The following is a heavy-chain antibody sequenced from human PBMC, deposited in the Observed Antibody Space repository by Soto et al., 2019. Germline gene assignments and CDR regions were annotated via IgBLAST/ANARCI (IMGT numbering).Heavy chain of an antibody. V-gene: IGHV3-23*01. CDR1: GFSFSTYA. D-gene: IGHD2-2*01. J-gene: IGHJ3*02. CDR2: ISASGATT. CDR3: AKWTDTVVEAALAGGAFDI. Sequence: EMQLLESGGNLVQPGGSLRLSCAASGFSFSTYALTWVRQVPGKGLEWVSGISASGATTYYADSVKGRFTISRDNSKNTVFLHMTSLRAEDTALYYCAKWTDTVVEAALAGGAFDIWGQGTTVTVSS.